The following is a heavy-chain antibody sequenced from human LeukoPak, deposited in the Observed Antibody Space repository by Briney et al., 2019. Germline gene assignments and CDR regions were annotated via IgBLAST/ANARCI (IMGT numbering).Heavy chain of an antibody. V-gene: IGHV3-21*01. CDR3: ARSRGSGSYYGAY. J-gene: IGHJ4*02. CDR2: ISSSSSYI. CDR1: GFTFSSYS. D-gene: IGHD1-26*01. Sequence: GGSLRLSCAASGFTFSSYSMNWVRQAPGKGLEWVSCISSSSSYIYYADSVKGRFTISRDNAKNSLYLQMNRLRAEDTAVYCARSRGSGSYYGAYWGQGTLVTVSS.